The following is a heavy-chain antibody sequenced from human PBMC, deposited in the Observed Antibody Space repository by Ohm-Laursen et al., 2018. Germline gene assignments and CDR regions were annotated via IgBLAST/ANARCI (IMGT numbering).Heavy chain of an antibody. D-gene: IGHD3-3*01. CDR3: ARHWSAHWYFDL. J-gene: IGHJ2*01. V-gene: IGHV4-39*01. CDR2: RYYKGTT. CDR1: GGSISSVNYY. Sequence: SDTLSLTCSVSGGSISSVNYYWGWVRQTPGKGLEWIGSRYYKGTTYYNPSLRSRVAMSVDTSKNQLSLTLRSVTAADTAVYYCARHWSAHWYFDLWGRGTLVTVSS.